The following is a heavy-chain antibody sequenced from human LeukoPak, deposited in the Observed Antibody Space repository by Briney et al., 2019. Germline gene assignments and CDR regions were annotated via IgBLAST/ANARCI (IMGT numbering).Heavy chain of an antibody. J-gene: IGHJ4*02. CDR3: ARHKWELRYFDY. V-gene: IGHV4-30-2*01. CDR2: IYHYGGT. Sequence: PSETLSLTCAVSGGSISSGGYPWSWIRQPPGKGLEWIGYIYHYGGTYYNPSLKSRVTISEDRSNNQFSLKLSSVTAADTAVYYCARHKWELRYFDYWGQGTLVTVSS. CDR1: GGSISSGGYP. D-gene: IGHD1-26*01.